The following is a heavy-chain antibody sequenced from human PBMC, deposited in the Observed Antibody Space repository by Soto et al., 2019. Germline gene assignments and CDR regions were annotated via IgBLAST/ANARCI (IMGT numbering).Heavy chain of an antibody. Sequence: PGGSLRLSCAASGFTFDDYTMHWVRQAPGKGLEWVSLISWDGGSTYYADSVKGRFTISRDNSKNSLYLQMNSLRTEDTALYYCAKDLNEKYVLRFLEWSGTVGYWGQGTLVTVSS. CDR2: ISWDGGST. CDR1: GFTFDDYT. D-gene: IGHD3-3*01. V-gene: IGHV3-43*01. CDR3: AKDLNEKYVLRFLEWSGTVGY. J-gene: IGHJ4*02.